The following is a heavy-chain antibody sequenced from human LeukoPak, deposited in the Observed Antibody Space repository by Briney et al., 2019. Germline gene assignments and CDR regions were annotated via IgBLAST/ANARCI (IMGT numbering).Heavy chain of an antibody. D-gene: IGHD3-22*01. J-gene: IGHJ4*02. Sequence: SETLSLTCAVSGGSISSGGYSWSWIRQPPGKGLEWIGYIYHSGSTYYNPSLKSRVTISVDRSKNQFSLKLSSVTAADTAVYYCARAANYYDSSGRLFDYWGQGTLVTVSS. CDR3: ARAANYYDSSGRLFDY. CDR2: IYHSGST. V-gene: IGHV4-30-2*01. CDR1: GGSISSGGYS.